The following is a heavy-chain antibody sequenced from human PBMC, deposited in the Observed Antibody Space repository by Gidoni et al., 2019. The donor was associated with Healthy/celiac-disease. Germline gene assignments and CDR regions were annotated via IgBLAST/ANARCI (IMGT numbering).Heavy chain of an antibody. Sequence: QVQLPESGPGLVQPSEPLSFTCTVSGGAISNYYWSWIRQPPGKGLEWIGYIYYSGSTSYNPSHKSRVTISVDTYKKQFSLRLTSVTAADTAVYYCARELSSLIRGHDAFDIWGQGTMVTVSS. CDR2: IYYSGST. D-gene: IGHD3-10*01. J-gene: IGHJ3*02. CDR3: ARELSSLIRGHDAFDI. V-gene: IGHV4-59*01. CDR1: GGAISNYY.